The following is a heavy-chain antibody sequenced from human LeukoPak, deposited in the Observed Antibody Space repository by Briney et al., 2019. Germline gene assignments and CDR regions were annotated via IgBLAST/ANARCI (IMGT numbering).Heavy chain of an antibody. D-gene: IGHD6-6*01. Sequence: ASVKVSCKASGYTFTSYGISWVRQAPGQGLEWMGWISAYNGNTNYAQKLQGRVTKTTDTSTSTAYMELRSLRSDDTAVYYCARPQEGYSSSSESYYYYYMDVWGKGTTVTVSS. J-gene: IGHJ6*03. CDR2: ISAYNGNT. CDR1: GYTFTSYG. CDR3: ARPQEGYSSSSESYYYYYMDV. V-gene: IGHV1-18*01.